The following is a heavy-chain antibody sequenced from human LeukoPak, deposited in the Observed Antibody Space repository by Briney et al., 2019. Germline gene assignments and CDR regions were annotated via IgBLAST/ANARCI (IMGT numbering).Heavy chain of an antibody. CDR1: GFTFTSYT. V-gene: IGHV3-48*04. J-gene: IGHJ4*02. Sequence: PGGSLRLSCAASGFTFTSYTMNWVRQAPGKGLEWISYTNSNGRSIYYADSVRGRFTISRDNTQRSQWLQMNSLRAEDTAVYYCATNTDYRFDYWGQGILVTVSS. D-gene: IGHD3-16*01. CDR3: ATNTDYRFDY. CDR2: TNSNGRSI.